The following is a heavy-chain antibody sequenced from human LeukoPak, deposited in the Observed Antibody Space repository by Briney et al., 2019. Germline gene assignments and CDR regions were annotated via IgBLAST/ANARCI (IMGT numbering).Heavy chain of an antibody. Sequence: GGSLRLSCAASVFTFSSYSISWVRQAPGQGLEWVSSISGSGGSTYYADSVKGRFTIYRDNSKNTLYLQMNSLRAEDTAVYYCADSSGYHPEYFQHWGQGTLVTVSS. CDR1: VFTFSSYS. J-gene: IGHJ1*01. CDR2: ISGSGGST. D-gene: IGHD3-22*01. V-gene: IGHV3-23*01. CDR3: ADSSGYHPEYFQH.